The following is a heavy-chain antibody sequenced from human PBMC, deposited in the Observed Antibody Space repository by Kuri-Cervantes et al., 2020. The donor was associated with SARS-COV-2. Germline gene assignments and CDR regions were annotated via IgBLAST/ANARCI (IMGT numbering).Heavy chain of an antibody. CDR1: GGSFSGYY. V-gene: IGHV4-34*01. D-gene: IGHD3-3*01. Sequence: GSLRLSCAVDGGSFSGYYWSWIRQPPGKGLEWIGEINHSGSTNYNPSLKSRVTISVDTSKNQFSLKLSSVTAADTAVYYCARKGLWSGYLNWGQGTLVTVSS. CDR2: INHSGST. J-gene: IGHJ4*02. CDR3: ARKGLWSGYLN.